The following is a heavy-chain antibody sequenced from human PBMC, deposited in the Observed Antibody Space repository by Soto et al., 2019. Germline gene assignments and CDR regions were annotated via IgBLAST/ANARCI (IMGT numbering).Heavy chain of an antibody. Sequence: QVQLVESGGGVVQPGRSLRLSCEASGFTFSSYGMHWVRQAPGKGLEWVAVISYDGSNKYYADSVKGRFTISRDNSKNTRYLQMNSLRAEDTAVYYCAKDSILGGMDVWGQGTTVTVSS. CDR2: ISYDGSNK. J-gene: IGHJ6*02. V-gene: IGHV3-30*18. CDR1: GFTFSSYG. CDR3: AKDSILGGMDV.